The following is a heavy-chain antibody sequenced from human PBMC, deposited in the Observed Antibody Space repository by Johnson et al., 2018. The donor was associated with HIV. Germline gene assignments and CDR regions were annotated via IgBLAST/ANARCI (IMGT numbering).Heavy chain of an antibody. D-gene: IGHD6-19*01. CDR3: ARDLDSSGWYESNDAFDI. CDR2: INSDGSST. V-gene: IGHV3-74*01. CDR1: GFTFSSYW. Sequence: VQLVESGGGLVQPGGSLRLSCAASGFTFSSYWMHWVRQAPGKGLAWVSRINSDGSSTSYEDSVKGRFTISRDNAKNTLYLQRNSLRAEDTAVYYCARDLDSSGWYESNDAFDIWGQGTMVTVSS. J-gene: IGHJ3*02.